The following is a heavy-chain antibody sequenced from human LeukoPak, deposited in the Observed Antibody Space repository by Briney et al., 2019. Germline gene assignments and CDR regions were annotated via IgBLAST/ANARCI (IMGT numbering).Heavy chain of an antibody. V-gene: IGHV3-7*01. D-gene: IGHD3-16*02. CDR2: IKQDGSEK. Sequence: GGSLRLSCAASGFTFSSYEMNWVRQAPGKGLEWVANIKQDGSEKYYVDSVKGRFTISRDNAKNSLYLQMNSLRAEDTAVYYCARDYVWGSYRYYYMDVWGKGTTVTISS. CDR3: ARDYVWGSYRYYYMDV. J-gene: IGHJ6*03. CDR1: GFTFSSYE.